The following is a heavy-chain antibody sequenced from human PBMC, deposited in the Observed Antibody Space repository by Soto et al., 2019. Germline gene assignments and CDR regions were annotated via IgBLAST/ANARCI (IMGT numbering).Heavy chain of an antibody. CDR3: ARYTSHYFDH. D-gene: IGHD2-2*01. J-gene: IGHJ4*02. Sequence: QVHLVQSGAEVKKPGASVKVSCEASGYTFITYGISWVRQAPGQGLEWMGWITPYNGKTNYAQKVQDRVTMTTDTSTGTAYLELRSLRSDDSAVYYCARYTSHYFDHWGQGTLVTVSS. CDR1: GYTFITYG. CDR2: ITPYNGKT. V-gene: IGHV1-18*01.